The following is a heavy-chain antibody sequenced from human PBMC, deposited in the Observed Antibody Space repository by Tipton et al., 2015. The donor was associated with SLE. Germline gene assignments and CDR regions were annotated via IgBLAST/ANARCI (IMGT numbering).Heavy chain of an antibody. CDR1: GFTFSSYA. D-gene: IGHD2/OR15-2a*01. J-gene: IGHJ5*02. CDR2: IYYSGST. CDR3: ARGTSMPMVDWFGQ. V-gene: IGHV4-59*12. Sequence: LRLSCAASGFTFSSYAMSWIRQPPGKGLEWIGYIYYSGSTNYNPSLKSPVTISIDTSKNHFSLKVNSVTAADTAVYFCARGTSMPMVDWFGQWGQGTLVTVSS.